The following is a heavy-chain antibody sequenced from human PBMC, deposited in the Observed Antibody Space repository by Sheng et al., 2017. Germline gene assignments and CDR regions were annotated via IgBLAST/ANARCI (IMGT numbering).Heavy chain of an antibody. V-gene: IGHV4-34*01. Sequence: QVQLQQWGAGLLKPSETLSLTCAVYGGSFSGYYWSWIRQPPGKGLEWIGEINHSGSTNYNPSLKSRVTISVDTSKNQFSLKLSSVTAADTAVYYCARGGRDYGDYWFDPWGHGTLVTVSS. CDR1: GGSFSGYY. CDR3: ARGGRDYGDYWFDP. J-gene: IGHJ5*02. CDR2: INHSGST. D-gene: IGHD4-17*01.